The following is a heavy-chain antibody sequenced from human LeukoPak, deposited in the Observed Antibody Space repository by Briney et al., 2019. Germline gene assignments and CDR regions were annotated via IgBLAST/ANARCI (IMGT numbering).Heavy chain of an antibody. D-gene: IGHD2-15*01. V-gene: IGHV3-21*01. CDR3: AREGYCSGGSCQLDY. CDR2: ISSSSSYI. CDR1: GFTFSSYS. Sequence: PGGSLRLSCAASGFTFSSYSMNWVRQAPGKGLEWVSSISSSSSYIYYADSVKGRFTISRDNAKNSLYLQMNSLRAEDTAVYYCAREGYCSGGSCQLDYWGQGTLVTVSS. J-gene: IGHJ4*02.